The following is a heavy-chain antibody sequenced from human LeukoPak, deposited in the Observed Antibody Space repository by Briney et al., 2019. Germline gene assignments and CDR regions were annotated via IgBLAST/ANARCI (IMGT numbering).Heavy chain of an antibody. D-gene: IGHD2-15*01. CDR2: INHSGST. CDR3: ARRPYGCSGGSCYAGPGFDP. V-gene: IGHV4-34*01. CDR1: GGSFSGYY. Sequence: SETLSLTCAVYGGSFSGYYWSWIRQPPGKGLEWIGEINHSGSTNYNPSLKSRVTISVDTSKNQFSLKLSSVTAADTAVYYCARRPYGCSGGSCYAGPGFDPWGQGTLVTASS. J-gene: IGHJ5*02.